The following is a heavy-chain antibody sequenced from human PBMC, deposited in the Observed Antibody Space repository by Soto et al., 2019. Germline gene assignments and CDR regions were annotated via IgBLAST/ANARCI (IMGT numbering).Heavy chain of an antibody. D-gene: IGHD1-26*01. Sequence: QVQLVQSGGEVKKPGASVKVSCKPSGYTFTNYGISWVRQAPGQGLEWMGWISAFNGNTKYAQKFQGRVTLTTDTSTSTAYMELRSLRYDDTAVYCCARDAGGGSYLAYWGQGTLVTVSS. J-gene: IGHJ4*02. CDR2: ISAFNGNT. CDR3: ARDAGGGSYLAY. V-gene: IGHV1-18*01. CDR1: GYTFTNYG.